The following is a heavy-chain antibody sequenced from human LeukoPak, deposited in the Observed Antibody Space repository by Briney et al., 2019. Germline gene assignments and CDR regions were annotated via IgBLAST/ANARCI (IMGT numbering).Heavy chain of an antibody. D-gene: IGHD3-9*01. Sequence: PGGSLRLSCAASGFTFSHAWMTWVRQAPGKGLEWVGRIKSKTDGGTTDYAAPVKGRFTISRDDSKNTLYLQMNSLRAEDTAVYYCAKDLSGPYYDILAGYPYFDYWGQGTLVTVSS. CDR3: AKDLSGPYYDILAGYPYFDY. CDR2: IKSKTDGGTT. V-gene: IGHV3-15*01. CDR1: GFTFSHAW. J-gene: IGHJ4*02.